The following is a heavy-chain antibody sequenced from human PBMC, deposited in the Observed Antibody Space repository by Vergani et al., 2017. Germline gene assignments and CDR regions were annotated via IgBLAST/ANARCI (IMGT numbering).Heavy chain of an antibody. J-gene: IGHJ3*02. CDR2: IYTSGST. CDR3: ARDDERLDI. Sequence: QVQLQESGPGLVKPSQTLSLTYTVSGGSISSGSYYWSWIRQPAGKGLEWIGRIYTSGSTNYNPSLKSRGTISVDTSKNQFSLKLSSVTAADTAVYYCARDDERLDIWGQGTMVTVSS. V-gene: IGHV4-61*02. CDR1: GGSISSGSYY.